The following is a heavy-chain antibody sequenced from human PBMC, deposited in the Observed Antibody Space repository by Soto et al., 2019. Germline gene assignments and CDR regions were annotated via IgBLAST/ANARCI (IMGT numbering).Heavy chain of an antibody. CDR2: ISSSSSSI. CDR1: GFTLSSNR. CDR3: ASQPLERGSWGWFDP. J-gene: IGHJ5*02. D-gene: IGHD1-1*01. V-gene: IGHV3-48*02. Sequence: GGSLRLSCVASGFTLSSNRMNWVRQAPGKGLEWVSFISSSSSSIYYADSVKGRFTISRDNAKNSLYLQMNSLRDEDTAVYYCASQPLERGSWGWFDPWGQGTLVTVSS.